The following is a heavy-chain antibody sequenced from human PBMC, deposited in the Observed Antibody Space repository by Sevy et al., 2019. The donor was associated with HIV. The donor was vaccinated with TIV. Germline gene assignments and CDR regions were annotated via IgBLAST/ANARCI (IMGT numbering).Heavy chain of an antibody. CDR1: GFTFSTYG. CDR2: IITSSRYI. J-gene: IGHJ3*02. CDR3: AREWIGVPGAFDI. Sequence: GGSLRLSCAASGFTFSTYGMNWVRQAPGKGLEWVSSIITSSRYIYYADSMKGRFTISRDNVKNSLFLQMNSLRAEDTAVYYCAREWIGVPGAFDIWGHGTMVTVSS. D-gene: IGHD3-10*01. V-gene: IGHV3-21*01.